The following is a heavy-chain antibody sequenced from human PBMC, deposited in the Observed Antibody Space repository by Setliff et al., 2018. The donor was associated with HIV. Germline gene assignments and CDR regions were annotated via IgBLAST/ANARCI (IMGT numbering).Heavy chain of an antibody. J-gene: IGHJ4*02. CDR3: ARRMEMTPIGY. D-gene: IGHD2-15*01. CDR2: INMYTANP. Sequence: GASVKVSCKASGYTFTTYAINWVRQAPGQGLEWMGWINMYTANPSYAQGFTGRFVFSLDTSVSTAYLQISSLEAEDTALYYCARRMEMTPIGYWGQGTLVTVSS. V-gene: IGHV7-4-1*02. CDR1: GYTFTTYA.